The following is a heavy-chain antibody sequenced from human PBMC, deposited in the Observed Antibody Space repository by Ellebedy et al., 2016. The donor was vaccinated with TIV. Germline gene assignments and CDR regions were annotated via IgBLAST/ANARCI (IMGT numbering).Heavy chain of an antibody. CDR2: INHSGHT. V-gene: IGHV4-4*02. CDR3: ARGDYGDYAFHY. D-gene: IGHD4-17*01. Sequence: SETLSLXXTVSGASISSNHWCSWLRQPPGKGLEWIGEINHSGHTNYNPSLKSRVTISVDTSRNQFSLKLSSVTAADTAVYYCARGDYGDYAFHYWGQGTLVTVSS. CDR1: GASISSNHW. J-gene: IGHJ4*02.